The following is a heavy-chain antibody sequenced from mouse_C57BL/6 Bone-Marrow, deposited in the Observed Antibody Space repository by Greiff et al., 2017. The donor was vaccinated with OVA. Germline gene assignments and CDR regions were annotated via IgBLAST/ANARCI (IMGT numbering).Heavy chain of an antibody. D-gene: IGHD2-5*01. CDR3: TRIGTRYYSNWYAMDY. V-gene: IGHV5-9-1*02. CDR2: ISSGCAYI. J-gene: IGHJ4*01. Sequence: EVQRVESGEGLVKPGGSLKLSCAASGFTFSSYAMSWVRQTPEKRLEWVAYISSGCAYIYYADTVKGRFTISSDNARHTLYLQMSRLKSEDTAMYYCTRIGTRYYSNWYAMDYWGQGTSVTVSS. CDR1: GFTFSSYA.